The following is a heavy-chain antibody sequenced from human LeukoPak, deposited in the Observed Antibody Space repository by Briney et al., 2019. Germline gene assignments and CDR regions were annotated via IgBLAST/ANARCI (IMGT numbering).Heavy chain of an antibody. J-gene: IGHJ4*02. D-gene: IGHD2-2*01. CDR3: ARDAGVVPAAPIDY. V-gene: IGHV1-46*03. CDR2: INPSGGST. Sequence: ASVKVSCKASGGTFSSYTISWVRQAPGQGLEWMGIINPSGGSTSYAQKFQGRVTMTRDTSTSTVYMELSSLRSEDTAVYYCARDAGVVPAAPIDYWGQGTLVTVSS. CDR1: GGTFSSYT.